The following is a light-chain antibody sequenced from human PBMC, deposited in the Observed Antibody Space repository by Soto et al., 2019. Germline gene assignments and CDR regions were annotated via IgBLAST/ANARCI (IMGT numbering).Light chain of an antibody. J-gene: IGKJ4*01. Sequence: DIQMTQSPSSLSASVGDRVTITCQASQDISNYLTWYQQKPGKAPKLLIHDVFNLETGVPSRFSGSGSGTDFTFTISSLQTEDIATYYCQQYDNLPLTFGGGTKVEIK. CDR1: QDISNY. CDR2: DVF. CDR3: QQYDNLPLT. V-gene: IGKV1-33*01.